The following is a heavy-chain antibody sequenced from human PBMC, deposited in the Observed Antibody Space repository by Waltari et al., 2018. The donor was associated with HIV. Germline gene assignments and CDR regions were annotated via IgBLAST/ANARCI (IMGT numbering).Heavy chain of an antibody. CDR3: ARECHHDINGYYAGGDY. J-gene: IGHJ4*02. CDR2: INYKGDST. CDR1: GFSFSSFS. D-gene: IGHD3-22*01. Sequence: EVQLVESGGDLAQPGGSLRLSCAASGFSFSSFSINWVRQAPGKGLEWVSYINYKGDSTYYADSVKGRFTISRDNAKNSVYLQMNNLRDEDTAVYYCARECHHDINGYYAGGDYWGQGTLVTVSS. V-gene: IGHV3-48*02.